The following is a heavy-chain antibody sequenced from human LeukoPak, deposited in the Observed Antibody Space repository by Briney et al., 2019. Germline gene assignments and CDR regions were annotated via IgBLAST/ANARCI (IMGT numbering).Heavy chain of an antibody. CDR2: IYSGGST. J-gene: IGHJ4*02. CDR3: ARDRFGESFY. D-gene: IGHD3-16*01. CDR1: GFTVSSNY. V-gene: IGHV3-53*01. Sequence: GGSLRLSCAASGFTVSSNYMSWVRQAPGKGLEWVSVIYSGGSTYYADSAKGRFTISRDNSKNTLYLQMNSLRAEDTAVYYCARDRFGESFYWGQGTLVTVSS.